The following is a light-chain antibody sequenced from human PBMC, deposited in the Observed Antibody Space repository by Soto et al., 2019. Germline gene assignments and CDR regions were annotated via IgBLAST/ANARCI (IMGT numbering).Light chain of an antibody. CDR1: NSDVGDYDD. CDR2: DVT. J-gene: IGLJ1*01. Sequence: QSVLTQPRSVSGSPGQSVTIFCTGTNSDVGDYDDVSWYQHHAGKAPKLLVYDVTKRPSGVPDRFSGSKSGTTASLTISGLPADDEADYCCCCYVDKYPYVFGTGTKVTGL. CDR3: CCYVDKYPYV. V-gene: IGLV2-11*01.